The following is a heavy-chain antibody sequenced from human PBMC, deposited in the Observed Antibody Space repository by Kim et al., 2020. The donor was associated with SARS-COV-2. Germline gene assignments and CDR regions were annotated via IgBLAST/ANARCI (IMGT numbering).Heavy chain of an antibody. CDR1: GLTVSSCA. J-gene: IGHJ4*02. CDR2: SGGSSENI. V-gene: IGHV3-48*02. D-gene: IGHD6-13*01. CDR3: AKTPYSSSWGPFDC. Sequence: GGSLRLSCAASGLTVSSCAMNWVRQAPGKGLEWLSYSGGSSENIHYADSVRGRFTISRDNAKNLLYLQMNSLRDEDTAVYYCAKTPYSSSWGPFDCWGQGTLVTVSS.